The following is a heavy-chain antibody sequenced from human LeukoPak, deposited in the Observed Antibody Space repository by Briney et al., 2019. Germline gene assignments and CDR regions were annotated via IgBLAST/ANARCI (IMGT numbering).Heavy chain of an antibody. CDR3: AREIKAVAGTGGFDY. CDR1: GFTFSSYA. CDR2: ISYDGSNK. D-gene: IGHD6-19*01. V-gene: IGHV3-30*04. J-gene: IGHJ4*02. Sequence: GRSLRLSCAASGFTFSSYAMHWVRQAPGKGLEWVAVISYDGSNKYYADSVKGRFTISRDNSKNTLSLQMNSLRAEDTAVYYCAREIKAVAGTGGFDYWGQGTLVTVSS.